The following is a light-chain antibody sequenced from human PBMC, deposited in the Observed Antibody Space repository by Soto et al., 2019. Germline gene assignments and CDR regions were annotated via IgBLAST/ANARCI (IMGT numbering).Light chain of an antibody. J-gene: IGKJ4*01. CDR2: AAS. CDR1: QSISNY. Sequence: DIQMPQSPSSLSASVGDRVTLTCRASQSISNYLNWYQQKPGKAPKVLIYAASTLQSGDPARFSGSGSGTDFTLTISSLQPEDFATYFCQQSYSMPLTFGGGTKVEIK. V-gene: IGKV1-39*01. CDR3: QQSYSMPLT.